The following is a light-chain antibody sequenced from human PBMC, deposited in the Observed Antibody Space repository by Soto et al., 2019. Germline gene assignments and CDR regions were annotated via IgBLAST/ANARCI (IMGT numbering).Light chain of an antibody. V-gene: IGKV1-5*01. Sequence: DIQMTQSPSTLSASVGDRVTITCLASQSINNWLAWYQQKPGKAPKLLIFDAFSLESGVPFRFSGSGFGTDCTLTISRLEPEDVAIFYCHQYVTSPLTFGGGTKVDIK. J-gene: IGKJ4*01. CDR2: DAF. CDR3: HQYVTSPLT. CDR1: QSINNW.